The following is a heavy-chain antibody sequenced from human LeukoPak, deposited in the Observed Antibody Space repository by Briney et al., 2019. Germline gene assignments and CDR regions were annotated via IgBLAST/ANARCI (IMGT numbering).Heavy chain of an antibody. CDR1: GFTLTSYA. CDR3: AKGGVRPVTTGDY. J-gene: IGHJ4*02. V-gene: IGHV3-23*01. D-gene: IGHD4-17*01. Sequence: GGSLRLSCAASGFTLTSYAMSWVRQAPGKGPEWVSGISESGGSTYYVDSVKGRFTISRDNSKNTVYLQMNSLRAEDTAIYYCAKGGVRPVTTGDYWGQGTLVTVSS. CDR2: ISESGGST.